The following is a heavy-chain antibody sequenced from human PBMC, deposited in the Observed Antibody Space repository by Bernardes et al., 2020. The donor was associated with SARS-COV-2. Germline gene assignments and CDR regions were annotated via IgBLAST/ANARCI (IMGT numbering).Heavy chain of an antibody. V-gene: IGHV3-23*01. Sequence: GGSLRLSCAASGFTFDRFTMSWVRQAPGKGLQWVSAISGSGGTTYYADAVRGRFTISRDNSRNTVYLQMTSLTAEDTAVYFCVKDFFGSGTFQYFDYWGQGTRVTASS. J-gene: IGHJ4*02. CDR1: GFTFDRFT. CDR3: VKDFFGSGTFQYFDY. D-gene: IGHD3-10*01. CDR2: ISGSGGTT.